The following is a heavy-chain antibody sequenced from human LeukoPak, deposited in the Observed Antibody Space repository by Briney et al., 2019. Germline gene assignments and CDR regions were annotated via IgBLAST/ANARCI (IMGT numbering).Heavy chain of an antibody. Sequence: SGPALVKPTQTLTLTCTFSGFSLSTSGMRVSWIRQPPGKALEWLARIDWDDDKFYSTSLKTRLTISKDTSKNQVVLTMTNMDPVDTATYYCARDIAVAGVIDYWGQGTLVTVSP. CDR1: GFSLSTSGMR. CDR3: ARDIAVAGVIDY. J-gene: IGHJ4*02. CDR2: IDWDDDK. V-gene: IGHV2-70*04. D-gene: IGHD6-19*01.